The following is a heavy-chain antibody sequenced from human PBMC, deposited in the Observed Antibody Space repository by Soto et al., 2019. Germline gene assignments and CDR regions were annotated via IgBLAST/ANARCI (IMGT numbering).Heavy chain of an antibody. D-gene: IGHD3-10*01. CDR3: ASDVLLWFGGFDY. CDR2: ISYDGSNK. J-gene: IGHJ4*02. Sequence: QVQLVESGGDVVQPGRSLRLSCAASGFTFSSYAMHWVRQAPGKGLEWVAVISYDGSNKYYADSVKGRFTISRDNSKNTLYLQMNSLRAEDTAVYYCASDVLLWFGGFDYWGQGTLVTVSS. CDR1: GFTFSSYA. V-gene: IGHV3-30-3*01.